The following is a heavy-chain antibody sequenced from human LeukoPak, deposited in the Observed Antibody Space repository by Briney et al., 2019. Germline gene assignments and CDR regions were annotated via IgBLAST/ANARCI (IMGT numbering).Heavy chain of an antibody. V-gene: IGHV3-11*05. D-gene: IGHD6-19*01. CDR3: ARVPKRAGKGYFDY. CDR2: ISTTSSYT. CDR1: GFIFSDYY. Sequence: PGGSLRLSCAASGFIFSDYYMNWIRQAPGKGLEWVSYISTTSSYTAYADSVRGRFTISRDNAKNSQYLQMNGLRAEDTAVYYCARVPKRAGKGYFDYWGQGTLVTVSS. J-gene: IGHJ4*02.